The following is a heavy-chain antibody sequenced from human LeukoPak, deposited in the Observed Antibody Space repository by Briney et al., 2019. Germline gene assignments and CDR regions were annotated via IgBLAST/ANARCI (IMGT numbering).Heavy chain of an antibody. CDR2: ISYDGSNK. Sequence: GRSLRLSCAASGFTFSSYAMHWVRQAPGKGLEWVAVISYDGSNKYYADSVKGRFTISRDNSKNTLYLQMNSLRAEDTAVYYCARGYSSGWSYFDYWGQGTLVTVSS. CDR1: GFTFSSYA. J-gene: IGHJ4*02. V-gene: IGHV3-30*04. D-gene: IGHD6-19*01. CDR3: ARGYSSGWSYFDY.